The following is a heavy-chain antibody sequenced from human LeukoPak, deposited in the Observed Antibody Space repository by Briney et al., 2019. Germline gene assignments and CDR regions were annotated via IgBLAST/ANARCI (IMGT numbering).Heavy chain of an antibody. V-gene: IGHV4-59*01. J-gene: IGHJ4*02. CDR1: SGSISSYY. CDR3: ARGQKYRNGYTVTELGSGYFDY. Sequence: SETLSLTCSVSSGSISSYYWSWIRQPPGKGLEWIGYIYYSGRINYNPSLKSRVTISVDTSKNQFSLTLSSVTAADTAVYYCARGQKYRNGYTVTELGSGYFDYWGQGTLVTVSS. CDR2: IYYSGRI. D-gene: IGHD5-18*01.